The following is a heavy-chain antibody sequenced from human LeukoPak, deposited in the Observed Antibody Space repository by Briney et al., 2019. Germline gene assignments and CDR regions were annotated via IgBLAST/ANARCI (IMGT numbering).Heavy chain of an antibody. D-gene: IGHD1-26*01. Sequence: ASVKVSCKVSGYTLTELSIHWVRQAPGKGLEWMGGFDPEDDETLYAQKFQGRVTMTEDTSTDTIYMELSSLRSEDTAMYYCATSSRGATADFDFWGQGSLVTVSS. CDR3: ATSSRGATADFDF. J-gene: IGHJ4*02. CDR1: GYTLTELS. V-gene: IGHV1-24*01. CDR2: FDPEDDET.